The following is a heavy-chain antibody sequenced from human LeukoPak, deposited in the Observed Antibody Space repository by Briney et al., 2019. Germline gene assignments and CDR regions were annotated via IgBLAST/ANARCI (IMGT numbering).Heavy chain of an antibody. CDR3: TGGWYAFAY. CDR1: GFTFSSYA. CDR2: ITVSGDST. Sequence: PGGSLRLSCAASGFTFSSYAMKWVRQAPGKGLEWVSGITVSGDSTYYADSVKGRFTISRDNSKKTLCLQMSSLRGAGPARSYCTGGWYAFAYWGQGTLVTVSS. V-gene: IGHV3-23*01. D-gene: IGHD6-19*01. J-gene: IGHJ4*02.